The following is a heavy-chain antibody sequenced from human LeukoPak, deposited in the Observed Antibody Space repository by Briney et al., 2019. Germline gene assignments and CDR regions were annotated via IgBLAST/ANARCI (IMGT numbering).Heavy chain of an antibody. D-gene: IGHD3-16*01. Sequence: ASVKVSCEASGYTFTTYGIGWVRQAPGRGLEWMGWISGYNGNTNYAQKFQGRVTMTTDTSTSTAYMELRSLRSDDTAVYYCARTSHESVLYWSDPWGQGTLVNVSS. CDR3: ARTSHESVLYWSDP. V-gene: IGHV1-18*01. CDR1: GYTFTTYG. CDR2: ISGYNGNT. J-gene: IGHJ5*02.